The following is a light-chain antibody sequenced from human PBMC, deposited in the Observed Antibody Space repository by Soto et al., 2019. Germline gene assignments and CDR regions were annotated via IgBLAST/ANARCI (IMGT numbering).Light chain of an antibody. CDR1: QSVDIN. CDR3: QQYDKWPLT. CDR2: GAS. Sequence: EIVMTQSPAPLSGSPGESATLSCRASQSVDINLAWYQQKPGQAPRLLIFGASTRATGIPARFSGSGSGTDFTLPISSLQSEDFGVYFCQQYDKWPLTFGGGTKVEIK. J-gene: IGKJ4*01. V-gene: IGKV3D-15*01.